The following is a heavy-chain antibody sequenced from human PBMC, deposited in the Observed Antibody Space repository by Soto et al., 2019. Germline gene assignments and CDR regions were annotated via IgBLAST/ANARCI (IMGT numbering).Heavy chain of an antibody. CDR3: ARRLQCQLRPRDS. V-gene: IGHV3-11*01. CDR1: GFTFNDYY. CDR2: INTLSTAI. J-gene: IGHJ4*02. D-gene: IGHD1-1*01. Sequence: GSLRLSCEGSGFTFNDYYMTWIRQAPGKGLEWVAYINTLSTAIYYADSVKGRFTISRDNAKNSLYLQMNGLRAEDTATYYCARRLQCQLRPRDSWGRAPLVTVSS.